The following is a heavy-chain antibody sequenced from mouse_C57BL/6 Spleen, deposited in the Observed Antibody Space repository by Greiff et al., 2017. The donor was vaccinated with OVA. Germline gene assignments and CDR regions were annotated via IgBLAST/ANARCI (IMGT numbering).Heavy chain of an antibody. Sequence: VQLQQSGAELVRPGASVTLSCKASGYTFTDYEMHWVKQTPVHGLEWIGAIDPETGGTAYNQKFKGKAILTADKSSSTAYMELRSLTSEDSAVYYCTNYLNYFDYWGQGTTLTVSS. CDR1: GYTFTDYE. V-gene: IGHV1-15*01. CDR3: TNYLNYFDY. CDR2: IDPETGGT. J-gene: IGHJ2*01. D-gene: IGHD1-1*02.